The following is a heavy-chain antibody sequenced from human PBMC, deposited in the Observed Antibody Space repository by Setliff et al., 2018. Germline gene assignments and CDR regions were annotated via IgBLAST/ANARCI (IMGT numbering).Heavy chain of an antibody. CDR1: GDSISRSTYY. J-gene: IGHJ5*01. V-gene: IGHV4-39*01. D-gene: IGHD2-15*01. Sequence: PSETLSLTCTVSGDSISRSTYYWGWIRQSPGKGLDWIGTVDHSGNTFYNPSLKSRVTISVDTSKNQFSLKLTSVTAADTAVYYCARARYCSGGRCYWTWLDSWAQGTLVTVSS. CDR2: VDHSGNT. CDR3: ARARYCSGGRCYWTWLDS.